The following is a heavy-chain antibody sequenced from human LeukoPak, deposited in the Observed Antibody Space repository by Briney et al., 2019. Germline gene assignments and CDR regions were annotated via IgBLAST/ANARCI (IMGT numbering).Heavy chain of an antibody. CDR2: IRSKAYGGTT. D-gene: IGHD3-3*01. CDR3: TRAPLRFLEWSNFDY. Sequence: GGSLRLSCTASGFTFGDYAMSWVRQAPGKGLEWVGFIRSKAYGGTTEYAASVKGGFTISRDDSKSIAYLQMNSLKTEDTAVYYCTRAPLRFLEWSNFDYWGQGTLVTVSS. V-gene: IGHV3-49*04. J-gene: IGHJ4*02. CDR1: GFTFGDYA.